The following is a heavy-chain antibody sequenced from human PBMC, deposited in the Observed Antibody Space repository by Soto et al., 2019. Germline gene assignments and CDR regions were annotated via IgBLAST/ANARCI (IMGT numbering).Heavy chain of an antibody. CDR3: ARVSGGYTIFGVVTPRDYMDV. CDR2: INPSGGST. J-gene: IGHJ6*03. D-gene: IGHD3-3*01. Sequence: ASVKVSCKASGYTFTSYYMHWVRQAPGQGLEWMGIINPSGGSTSYAQKFQGRVTMTRDTSTSTVYMELSSLRSEDTAVYYCARVSGGYTIFGVVTPRDYMDVWGKGTTVTVSS. CDR1: GYTFTSYY. V-gene: IGHV1-46*03.